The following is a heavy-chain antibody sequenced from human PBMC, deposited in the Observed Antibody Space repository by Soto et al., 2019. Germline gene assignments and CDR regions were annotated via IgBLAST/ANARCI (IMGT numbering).Heavy chain of an antibody. CDR2: ISVSGDTT. CDR3: ATRHLPYCSGGTCNPFDF. CDR1: GFTFSTYA. Sequence: QPGGSLRLSCAASGFTFSTYAMNWVRQAPGKGLEWVSTISVSGDTTYYADSVKGRFTISRDNSKNTLYLQMNSLRAEDTAMYYCATRHLPYCSGGTCNPFDFWGQGALVTVSS. D-gene: IGHD2-15*01. V-gene: IGHV3-23*01. J-gene: IGHJ4*02.